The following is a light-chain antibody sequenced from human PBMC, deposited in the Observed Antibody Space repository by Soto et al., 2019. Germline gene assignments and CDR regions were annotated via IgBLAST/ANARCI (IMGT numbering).Light chain of an antibody. V-gene: IGKV3-20*01. CDR1: QSVSSK. CDR3: QLYGISPH. J-gene: IGKJ5*01. Sequence: EVFLTQSPDTLSLYTGERATLPCRASQSVSSKLAWYRQRPGQAPRLVIYDTSARATGIPDRFSGSASGTDFTLTINRLEPEDFEVYYCQLYGISPHFGQGTRLEIK. CDR2: DTS.